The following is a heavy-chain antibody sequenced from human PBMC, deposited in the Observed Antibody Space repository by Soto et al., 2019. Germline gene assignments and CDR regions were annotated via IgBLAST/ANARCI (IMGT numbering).Heavy chain of an antibody. Sequence: EVQLVQSGAEVKKPGATVKISCKVSGYTFTDYYMHWVQQAPGKGLEWMGLVDSEDGETIYAEKFQGRVTITADTSTDTAYMELSSLRSEDTAVYYCATVGRYYDSSGYYPLDYWGQGTLVTVSS. CDR3: ATVGRYYDSSGYYPLDY. CDR2: VDSEDGET. D-gene: IGHD3-22*01. CDR1: GYTFTDYY. V-gene: IGHV1-69-2*01. J-gene: IGHJ4*02.